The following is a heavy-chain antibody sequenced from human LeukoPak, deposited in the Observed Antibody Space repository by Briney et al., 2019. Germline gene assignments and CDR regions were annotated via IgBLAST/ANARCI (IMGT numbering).Heavy chain of an antibody. CDR1: GGSISSSSYY. CDR2: IYYSGST. CDR3: AGVVPAAILGPGY. V-gene: IGHV4-39*07. J-gene: IGHJ4*02. Sequence: SETPSLTCTVSGGSISSSSYYWGWIRQPPGKGLEWIGSIYYSGSTYYNPSLKSRVTISVDTSKNQFSLKLSSVTAADTAVYYCAGVVPAAILGPGYWGQGTLVTVSS. D-gene: IGHD2-2*02.